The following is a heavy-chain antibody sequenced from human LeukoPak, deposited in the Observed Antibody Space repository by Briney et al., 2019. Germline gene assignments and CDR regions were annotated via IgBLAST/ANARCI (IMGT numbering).Heavy chain of an antibody. J-gene: IGHJ6*03. CDR1: GFIFDDYA. CDR3: AKVGPDYSYMDV. CDR2: IDWNSGSI. D-gene: IGHD3/OR15-3a*01. V-gene: IGHV3-9*01. Sequence: GGSLRLSCAASGFIFDDYAMHWVRQAPGKGLEWVSGIDWNSGSIGYADSVKGRFTISRDNAKKSLYLQMNSLRAEDTALYYCAKVGPDYSYMDVWGKGTTVTVSS.